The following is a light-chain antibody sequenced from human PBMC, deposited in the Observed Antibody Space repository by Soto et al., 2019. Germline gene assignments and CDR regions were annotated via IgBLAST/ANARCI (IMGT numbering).Light chain of an antibody. CDR2: GAS. V-gene: IGKV3-15*01. CDR3: QSYNNWPRT. J-gene: IGKJ1*01. CDR1: QSVSSN. Sequence: EIVMTQSPATLSVSPGERATLSCRASQSVSSNLAWYQQKPGQAPRLLIYGASTRATGIPARFSGSGSGTEFTLTISSLQSEDFAVYYFQSYNNWPRTFGQGTKVEIK.